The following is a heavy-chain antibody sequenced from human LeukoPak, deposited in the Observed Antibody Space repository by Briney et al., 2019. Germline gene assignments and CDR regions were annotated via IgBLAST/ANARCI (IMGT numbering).Heavy chain of an antibody. D-gene: IGHD6-19*01. CDR2: MNPNTGAT. V-gene: IGHV1-2*02. CDR1: GYTFTGYY. J-gene: IGHJ4*02. CDR3: ARDRVGSGWPRPWYFEF. Sequence: ASVKVSCKPSGYTFTGYYLHWVRQAPGQALEWMGWMNPNTGATIYAQKFQGRVTMSGDTSISTAYMELTSLRSDDTAVYYCARDRVGSGWPRPWYFEFWGQGTLVAVSS.